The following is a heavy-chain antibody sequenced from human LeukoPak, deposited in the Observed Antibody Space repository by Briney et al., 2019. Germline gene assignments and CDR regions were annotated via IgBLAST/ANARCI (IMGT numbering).Heavy chain of an antibody. Sequence: GGSLRLSCAASGFTFSSHWMDWVRQAPGKGLEWVANIKQDGSEKYYVDSVKGRFTISRDNAKNSLYLQMNSLRAEDTAVYYCARSLTTYYYDSSGYLDYWGQGTLVTVSS. D-gene: IGHD3-22*01. CDR1: GFTFSSHW. CDR2: IKQDGSEK. V-gene: IGHV3-7*01. J-gene: IGHJ4*02. CDR3: ARSLTTYYYDSSGYLDY.